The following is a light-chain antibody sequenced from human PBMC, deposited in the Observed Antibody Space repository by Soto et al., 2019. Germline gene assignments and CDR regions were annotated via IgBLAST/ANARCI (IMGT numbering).Light chain of an antibody. J-gene: IGKJ1*01. CDR3: QQSNNWPKT. CDR1: QSVNSN. V-gene: IGKV3-15*01. CDR2: DAS. Sequence: EIVMTQSPATLSVSPGETATLSCRASQSVNSNLAWYQQKPGQAPRLLISDASTRAAGLPARFSGSGSGTEFTLIISSLQSEDFAVYFCQQSNNWPKTFGQGTKV.